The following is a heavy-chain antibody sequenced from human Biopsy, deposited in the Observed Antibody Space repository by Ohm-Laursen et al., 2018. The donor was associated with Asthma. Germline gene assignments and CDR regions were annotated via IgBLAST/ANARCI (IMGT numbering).Heavy chain of an antibody. CDR1: GYSLADLS. CDR2: HDHEEGGT. V-gene: IGHV1-24*01. J-gene: IGHJ4*02. D-gene: IGHD4-17*01. Sequence: SSVKVSCKVSGYSLADLSMHWVRQAPGQGLEWMGGHDHEEGGTVNARRFQGRVTMTEDTSTDTAYMELSSLSSDDTAVYYCASDFPKDYVRYNFQFWGQGTLVTVSS. CDR3: ASDFPKDYVRYNFQF.